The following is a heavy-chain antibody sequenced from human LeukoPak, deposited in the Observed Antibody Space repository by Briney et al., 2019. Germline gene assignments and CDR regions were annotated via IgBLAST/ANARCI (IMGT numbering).Heavy chain of an antibody. J-gene: IGHJ6*03. CDR1: GGTFSSYA. V-gene: IGHV1-69*05. CDR3: ARDRVGATPNDYYYYYYMDV. D-gene: IGHD1-26*01. CDR2: IIPIFGTA. Sequence: ASVKVSCKASGGTFSSYAISWVRQAPGQGLEWMGGIIPIFGTANYAQKFQGRVTITTDESTSTAYMELSSLKSEDTAVYYCARDRVGATPNDYYYYYYMDVWGKGTTVTVSS.